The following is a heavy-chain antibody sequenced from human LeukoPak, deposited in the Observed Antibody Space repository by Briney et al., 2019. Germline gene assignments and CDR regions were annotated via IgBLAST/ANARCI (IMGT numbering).Heavy chain of an antibody. Sequence: SETLSLTCTVSGGSISSYYWSWLRQPPGKGLEWIGYIYYSGSTNYNPSLKSRVTISVDTSKNQFSLKLSSVTAADTAVYYCARGGIAAWFDPWGQGTLVTVSS. V-gene: IGHV4-59*01. J-gene: IGHJ5*02. CDR1: GGSISSYY. CDR2: IYYSGST. D-gene: IGHD6-13*01. CDR3: ARGGIAAWFDP.